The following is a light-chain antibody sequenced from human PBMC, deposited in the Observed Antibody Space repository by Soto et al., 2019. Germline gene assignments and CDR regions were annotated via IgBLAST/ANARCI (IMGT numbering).Light chain of an antibody. Sequence: QSALTQPASVSGSPGQSITISCTGTSSDVGGYKYVSWYQQHPGKAPKLMIFEVSDRPSGVSNRFSGSKSGNTASLTISGLQAEDEADYYCSSYTSSTTQVFGTGTKDT. CDR2: EVS. V-gene: IGLV2-14*01. J-gene: IGLJ1*01. CDR3: SSYTSSTTQV. CDR1: SSDVGGYKY.